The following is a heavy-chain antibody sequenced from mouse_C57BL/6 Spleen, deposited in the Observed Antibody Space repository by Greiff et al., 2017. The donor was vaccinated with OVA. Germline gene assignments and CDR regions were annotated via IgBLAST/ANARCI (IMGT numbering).Heavy chain of an antibody. J-gene: IGHJ3*01. V-gene: IGHV14-2*01. Sequence: LVESGAELVKPGASVKLSCTASGFNIKDYYMHWVKQRTEQGLEWIGRIDPEAGETKYAPKFQGKATITADTSSNTAYLQLSSLTSEDTAVYYCAKAYYNYGSIPWFAYWGQGTLVTVSA. CDR1: GFNIKDYY. CDR3: AKAYYNYGSIPWFAY. D-gene: IGHD1-1*01. CDR2: IDPEAGET.